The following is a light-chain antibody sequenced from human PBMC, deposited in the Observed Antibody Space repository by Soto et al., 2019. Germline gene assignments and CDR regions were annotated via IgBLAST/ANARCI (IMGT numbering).Light chain of an antibody. CDR2: EVS. CDR1: SSDVGGYNY. J-gene: IGLJ1*01. CDR3: SSYGSTSTRYV. V-gene: IGLV2-14*01. Sequence: QSALTQPASVSGSPGQSITISCTGTSSDVGGYNYVSWYQQHPGKAPKLMNYEVSNRPSGVSNRFSGSKSGNTASLTISGLQAEDEGDYFCSSYGSTSTRYVFGTGTKVTVL.